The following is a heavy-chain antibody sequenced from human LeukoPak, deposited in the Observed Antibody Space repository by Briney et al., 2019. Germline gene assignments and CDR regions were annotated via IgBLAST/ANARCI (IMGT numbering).Heavy chain of an antibody. Sequence: GGSLRLSRAASGFTLRGYDMSWVRQAPGKGLEWVAATSGSGVNSYYADSVRGRFTISRDNSQNTLYLQMDSLRAEDTALYYCAKEYSGYDFDYWGQETLVTVSS. CDR2: TSGSGVNS. J-gene: IGHJ4*02. V-gene: IGHV3-23*01. CDR3: AKEYSGYDFDY. CDR1: GFTLRGYD. D-gene: IGHD5-12*01.